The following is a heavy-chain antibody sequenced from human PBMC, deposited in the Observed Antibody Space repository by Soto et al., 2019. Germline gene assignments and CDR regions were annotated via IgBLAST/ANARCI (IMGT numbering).Heavy chain of an antibody. CDR3: AGGSSWDWFDP. CDR2: LYYGGIT. D-gene: IGHD6-13*01. J-gene: IGHJ5*02. CDR1: GGSLTSYY. V-gene: IGHV4-59*01. Sequence: SETLSLTCTVSGGSLTSYYWSWIRQSPGKGLEWMGYLYYGGITYYNPSLKSRLTISEDTSKNQFSLELSSVTTADTAVYYCAGGSSWDWFDPWGQGTLVTVSS.